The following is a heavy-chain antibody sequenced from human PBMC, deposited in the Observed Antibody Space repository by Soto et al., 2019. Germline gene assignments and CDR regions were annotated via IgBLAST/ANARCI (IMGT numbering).Heavy chain of an antibody. J-gene: IGHJ6*02. CDR1: GYTFTSYY. CDR3: ARDRGPTVTISPFGSYYYGMDV. V-gene: IGHV1-46*01. Sequence: ASVKVSCKASGYTFTSYYIHWVRQAPGQGLEWMGIINPSGGSTSYAQKFQGRVTMTRDTSTSTVYMELSSLRSEDTAVYYCARDRGPTVTISPFGSYYYGMDVWGQGTTVTVSS. CDR2: INPSGGST. D-gene: IGHD4-17*01.